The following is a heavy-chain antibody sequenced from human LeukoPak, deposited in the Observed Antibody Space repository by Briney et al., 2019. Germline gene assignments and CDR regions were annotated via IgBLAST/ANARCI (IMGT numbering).Heavy chain of an antibody. Sequence: ASVKVSCKASGYTFTGYYMHWVRQAPGQGLDWMGWINPNSGATNYAQKFQGRVTMTRDTYISTAYMELSRLRSDDTAVYYCARRGGLLGFFDYWGQGTLVTVSS. CDR1: GYTFTGYY. D-gene: IGHD3-10*01. J-gene: IGHJ4*02. CDR2: INPNSGAT. V-gene: IGHV1-2*02. CDR3: ARRGGLLGFFDY.